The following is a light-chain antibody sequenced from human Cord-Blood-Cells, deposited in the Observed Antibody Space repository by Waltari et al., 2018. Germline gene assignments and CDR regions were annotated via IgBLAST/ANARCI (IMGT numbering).Light chain of an antibody. V-gene: IGKV1-39*01. CDR2: AAS. CDR1: QSITSY. J-gene: IGKJ3*01. Sequence: DIQIPQSPSPLSASVGARVTITCRASQSITSYLNWYQQKPGKAPKLLIYAASSLQSGVPSRFSGSGSGTDFTLTISSLQPEDFATYYCQQSYSTPFTFGPGTKVDIK. CDR3: QQSYSTPFT.